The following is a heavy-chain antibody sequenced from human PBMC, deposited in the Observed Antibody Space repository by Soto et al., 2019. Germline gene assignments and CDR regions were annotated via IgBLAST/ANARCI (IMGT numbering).Heavy chain of an antibody. CDR1: GYIFTNSY. CDR2: LNPNGGST. Sequence: QVQLVQSGAEVKKPGASVKVSCKASGYIFTNSYIHWVRQAPGQGLEWMALLNPNGGSTNYAQNCQGRVTVTRDTSTRTVYMELTSLTSEDTAVYYCARNLAAGDYWGQGIMVTVSS. V-gene: IGHV1-46*01. D-gene: IGHD6-13*01. CDR3: ARNLAAGDY. J-gene: IGHJ4*02.